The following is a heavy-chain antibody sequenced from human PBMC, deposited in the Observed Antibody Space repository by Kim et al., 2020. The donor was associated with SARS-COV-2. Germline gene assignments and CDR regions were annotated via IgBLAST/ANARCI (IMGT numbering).Heavy chain of an antibody. CDR2: IVPFVDIT. CDR1: GGTFSSYT. V-gene: IGHV1-69*04. Sequence: SVKVSCKISGGTFSSYTICWVRQAPGQGLEWLGRIVPFVDITNYAPKFQGRVTITADKSTSTAYMELSSLTSEDTAVYFCARDPGGLAAGTLDNWGRGALVIVSS. D-gene: IGHD6-13*01. CDR3: ARDPGGLAAGTLDN. J-gene: IGHJ4*02.